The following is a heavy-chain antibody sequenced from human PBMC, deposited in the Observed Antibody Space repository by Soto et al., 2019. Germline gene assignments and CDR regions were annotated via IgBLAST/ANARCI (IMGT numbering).Heavy chain of an antibody. Sequence: EVQLVESGGGLVKPGESLRLSCEASGASFTNAWMNWVRQAPGKGLEWVGRIKTRIDSATTDYAAPVKGRFTISRDDSKNTLYLQMDSLKTEDTAVYYCTTEDPSWLRGLEYWDQGTLVTVSS. J-gene: IGHJ4*02. V-gene: IGHV3-15*01. CDR3: TTEDPSWLRGLEY. CDR2: IKTRIDSATT. D-gene: IGHD5-12*01. CDR1: GASFTNAW.